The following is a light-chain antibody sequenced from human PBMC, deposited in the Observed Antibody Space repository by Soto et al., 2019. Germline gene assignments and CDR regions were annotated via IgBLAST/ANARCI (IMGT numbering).Light chain of an antibody. V-gene: IGKV4-1*01. Sequence: DIVMTQSPDSLTVSLGERATINCKSSQSVLYSSDHKNYLAWYQQKAGQPPKLLIYWPSSRDARVPDRFSGSGSGTDFTLTIRSLQAEDVATYYCQQYYRSPWAFGQGTKVEI. CDR2: WPS. CDR3: QQYYRSPWA. J-gene: IGKJ1*01. CDR1: QSVLYSSDHKNY.